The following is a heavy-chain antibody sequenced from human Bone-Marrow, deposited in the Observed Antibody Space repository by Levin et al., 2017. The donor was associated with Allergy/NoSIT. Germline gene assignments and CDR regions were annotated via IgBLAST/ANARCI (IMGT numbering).Heavy chain of an antibody. D-gene: IGHD2-2*01. CDR2: INPNSGGT. Sequence: PGESLKISCKASGYTFTGYYMHWVRQAPGQGLEWMGWINPNSGGTNYAQKFQGRVTMTRDTSISTAYMELSRLRSDDTAVYYCAAYIVVVPAAKIVEITHPLWSWGQGTLVTVSS. CDR1: GYTFTGYY. CDR3: AAYIVVVPAAKIVEITHPLWS. J-gene: IGHJ5*02. V-gene: IGHV1-2*02.